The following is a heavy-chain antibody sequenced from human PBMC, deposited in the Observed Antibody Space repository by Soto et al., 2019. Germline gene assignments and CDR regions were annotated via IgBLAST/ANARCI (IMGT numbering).Heavy chain of an antibody. CDR1: GYTFTSYY. V-gene: IGHV1-46*01. CDR2: INPSGGST. Sequence: ASVKVSCKASGYTFTSYYMHWVRQAPGQGLEWMGIINPSGGSTSYAQKFQGRVTMTRDTSISTVYMELSSLRSEDTAVYYFARGSRYFDWLSYDAFDIWGQGTMVTVSS. CDR3: ARGSRYFDWLSYDAFDI. J-gene: IGHJ3*02. D-gene: IGHD3-9*01.